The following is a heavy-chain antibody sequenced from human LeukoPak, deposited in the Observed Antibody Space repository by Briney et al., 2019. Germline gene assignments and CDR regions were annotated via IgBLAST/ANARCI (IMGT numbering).Heavy chain of an antibody. CDR3: ARDSTWGYSGYVDY. CDR2: INPNSGGT. CDR1: GYTFTGYY. V-gene: IGHV1-2*02. Sequence: ASVKVSCKASGYTFTGYYMHWVRQAPGRGLEWMGWINPNSGGTNYAQKFQGRVTMTRDTSISTAYMELSRLRSDDTAVYYCARDSTWGYSGYVDYWGQGTLVTVSS. J-gene: IGHJ4*02. D-gene: IGHD5-12*01.